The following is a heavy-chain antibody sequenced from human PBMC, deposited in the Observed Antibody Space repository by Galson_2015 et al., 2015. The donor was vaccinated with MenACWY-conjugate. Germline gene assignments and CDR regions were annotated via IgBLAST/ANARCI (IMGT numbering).Heavy chain of an antibody. CDR1: GFTFNNYW. CDR2: IKADGSFS. V-gene: IGHV3-74*01. CDR3: ARDSNWSFDS. D-gene: IGHD6-13*01. J-gene: IGHJ4*02. Sequence: SLRLSCAASGFTFNNYWMHWVHQPPGKGLEWISYIKADGSFSNYADSVKGRFTISTDNAKNMVYLQMDGLGDEDTAVYFCARDSNWSFDSWGQGTLVTVSS.